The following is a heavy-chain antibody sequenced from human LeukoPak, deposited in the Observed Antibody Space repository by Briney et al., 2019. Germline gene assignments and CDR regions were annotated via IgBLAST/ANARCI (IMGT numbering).Heavy chain of an antibody. D-gene: IGHD3-9*01. CDR3: AEGTGYFDPFDY. CDR2: MNPNSGNT. Sequence: ASVKVSCKASGYTFTSYDINWVRQATGQGLEWMGWMNPNSGNTGYAQKFQGRVTMTRNTSISTAYMELSSLRSADTAVYYCAEGTGYFDPFDYWGQGTLVTVSS. J-gene: IGHJ4*02. CDR1: GYTFTSYD. V-gene: IGHV1-8*01.